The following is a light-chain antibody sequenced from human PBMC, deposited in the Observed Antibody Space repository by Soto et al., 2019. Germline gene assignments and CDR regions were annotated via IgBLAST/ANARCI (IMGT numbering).Light chain of an antibody. CDR3: QQYNKWPPWT. CDR2: DAS. CDR1: QSVSSN. Sequence: EIVMTQSPATLSVSPGERATLSCRASQSVSSNLAWYQQRPGQAPRLLIYDASTRATGIPARFSGSGSGTEFTLTISSLQSEDFAVYFCQQYNKWPPWTFGQGTKV. J-gene: IGKJ1*01. V-gene: IGKV3-15*01.